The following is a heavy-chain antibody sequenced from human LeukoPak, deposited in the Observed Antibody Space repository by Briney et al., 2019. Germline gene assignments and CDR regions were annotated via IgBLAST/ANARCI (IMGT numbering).Heavy chain of an antibody. D-gene: IGHD1-26*01. Sequence: PGGSLRLSCAASGFNFKYVWMNWVRQVPGKGLEWVGRIRTKIEGETRDYPAPVKGRFIISRDDSKTTLYLQMNGLKTEDSAVYYCTTERNWELLRPYGLDIWGQGTTVIVSS. CDR3: TTERNWELLRPYGLDI. CDR2: IRTKIEGETR. CDR1: GFNFKYVW. J-gene: IGHJ6*02. V-gene: IGHV3-15*01.